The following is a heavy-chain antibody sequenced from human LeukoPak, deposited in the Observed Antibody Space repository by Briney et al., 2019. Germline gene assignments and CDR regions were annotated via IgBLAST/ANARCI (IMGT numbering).Heavy chain of an antibody. Sequence: ASVTVSCKVSGYTLTELSMHWVRQATGQGLEWMGWMNPNSGNTGYAQKFQGRVTMTRNTSISTAYMELSSLRSEDTAVYYCARVFSRRYFPYWGQGTLVTVSS. J-gene: IGHJ4*02. D-gene: IGHD3-9*01. CDR1: GYTLTELS. CDR2: MNPNSGNT. V-gene: IGHV1-8*01. CDR3: ARVFSRRYFPY.